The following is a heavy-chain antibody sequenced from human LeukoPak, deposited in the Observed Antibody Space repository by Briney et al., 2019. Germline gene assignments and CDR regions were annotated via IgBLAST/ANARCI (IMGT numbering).Heavy chain of an antibody. CDR2: INHSETT. Sequence: SETLSLTCAIYGGSFIGGYFWSWIRQPPGKGLEWIGEINHSETTNYNPSLKSRVTISVDTSKNQFSLKLTSVTAADTAVYYCARRDNWNDADWYFDLWGRGTLVTVSS. CDR3: ARRDNWNDADWYFDL. J-gene: IGHJ2*01. V-gene: IGHV4-34*01. CDR1: GGSFIGGYF. D-gene: IGHD1-1*01.